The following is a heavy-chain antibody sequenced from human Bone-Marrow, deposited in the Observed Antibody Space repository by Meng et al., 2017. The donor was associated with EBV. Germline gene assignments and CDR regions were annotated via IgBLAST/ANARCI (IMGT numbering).Heavy chain of an antibody. CDR1: GHTFMNHC. CDR2: IHPSDGTT. Sequence: VEVVQSGAGVKKPGASVKVPCTASGHTFMNHCMHWVRQAPGQGLEWVGVIHPSDGTTTYAQKFKGRVIMTRDPFTNTVYMEMSGLTGQDTAVYYCARDLKSTVKTNWLDPWGQGTLVTVSS. J-gene: IGHJ5*02. V-gene: IGHV1-46*01. D-gene: IGHD4-17*01. CDR3: ARDLKSTVKTNWLDP.